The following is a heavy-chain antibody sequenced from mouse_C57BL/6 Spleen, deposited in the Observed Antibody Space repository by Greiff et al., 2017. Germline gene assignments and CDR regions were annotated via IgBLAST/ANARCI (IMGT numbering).Heavy chain of an antibody. CDR3: ARDRYSNYVGWYFDV. Sequence: EVKVVESGGGLVKPGGSLKLSCAASGFTFSSYAMSWVRQTPEKRLEWVATISDGGSYTYYPDNVKGRFTISRDNAKNNLYLQMSHLKSEDTAMYYCARDRYSNYVGWYFDVWGTGTTVTVSS. V-gene: IGHV5-4*01. CDR2: ISDGGSYT. J-gene: IGHJ1*03. D-gene: IGHD2-5*01. CDR1: GFTFSSYA.